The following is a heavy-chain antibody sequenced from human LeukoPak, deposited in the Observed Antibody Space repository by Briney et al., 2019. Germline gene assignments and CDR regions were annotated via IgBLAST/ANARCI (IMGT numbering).Heavy chain of an antibody. CDR2: ISGSGGST. CDR3: AKGEPLRYFDWLLSRSPSFDY. CDR1: GFTFSSYA. V-gene: IGHV3-23*01. D-gene: IGHD3-9*01. J-gene: IGHJ4*02. Sequence: GGSLRLFCAASGFTFSSYAMSWVRQAPGKGLEWVSAISGSGGSTYYADSVKGRFTISRDNSKNTLYLQMNSLRAEDTAVYYCAKGEPLRYFDWLLSRSPSFDYWGQGTLVTVSS.